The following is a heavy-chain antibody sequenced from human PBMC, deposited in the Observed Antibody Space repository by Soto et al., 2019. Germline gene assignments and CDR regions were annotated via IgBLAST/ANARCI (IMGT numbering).Heavy chain of an antibody. CDR1: GFPFSSYV. CDR2: ISGGGGST. CDR3: AKAVTLVRGINPYSYGLDV. Sequence: DVQLLESGGGLVQPGGSLRLSCPVSGFPFSSYVMTWVRQAPGKGLEWVSVISGGGGSTNYAESVKGRFTISRDNAENTLYLQMNSLRAEDTAVYYCAKAVTLVRGINPYSYGLDVWGQGTTVTVSS. D-gene: IGHD3-10*01. J-gene: IGHJ6*02. V-gene: IGHV3-23*01.